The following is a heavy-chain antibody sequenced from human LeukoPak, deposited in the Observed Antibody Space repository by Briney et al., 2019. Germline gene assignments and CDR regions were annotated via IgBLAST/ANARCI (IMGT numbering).Heavy chain of an antibody. D-gene: IGHD2-15*01. J-gene: IGHJ4*02. V-gene: IGHV1-18*01. CDR1: GYTFTSYG. CDR3: ARGPHTMPTRGDY. Sequence: ASVKVSCKASGYTFTSYGISWVRQAPREGLEWMGWISAFNGNTDYAQRLQGRVTMTTDTSTSTAYMELRSLRSDDTALYYCARGPHTMPTRGDYWGQGTLVTVSS. CDR2: ISAFNGNT.